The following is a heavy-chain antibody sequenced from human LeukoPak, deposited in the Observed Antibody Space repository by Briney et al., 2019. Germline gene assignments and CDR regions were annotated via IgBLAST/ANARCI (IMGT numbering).Heavy chain of an antibody. CDR1: GFTVSSNY. J-gene: IGHJ4*02. CDR2: IYSGGST. V-gene: IGHV3-66*04. CDR3: AIPTASYYGSGSY. D-gene: IGHD3-10*01. Sequence: GGSLRLSCAASGFTVSSNYMSWVRQAPGKGLEWVSVIYSGGSTYYADSVKGRFTISRDNSKNTLYLQMNSLRAEDTAVCYCAIPTASYYGSGSYWGQGTLVTVSS.